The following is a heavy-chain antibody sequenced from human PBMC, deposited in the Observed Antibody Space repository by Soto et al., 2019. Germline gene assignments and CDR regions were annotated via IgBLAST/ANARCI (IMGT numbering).Heavy chain of an antibody. J-gene: IGHJ6*02. V-gene: IGHV3-23*01. Sequence: EVQLLESGGGLVQPGGSLRLSCVASSGFTFTYYSMSWVRQAPGKGLEWVAHLSGGGDTTYYDDPVKGRFTISRDNYKSTLYLQINSLRADDTAVYYYADPVAAATHYDYYEMDVWGQGTTVTVSS. CDR2: LSGGGDTT. D-gene: IGHD2-2*01. CDR3: ADPVAAATHYDYYEMDV. CDR1: GFTFTYYS.